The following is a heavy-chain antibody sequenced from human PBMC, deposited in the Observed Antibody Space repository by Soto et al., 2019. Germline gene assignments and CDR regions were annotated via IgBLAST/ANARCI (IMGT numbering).Heavy chain of an antibody. Sequence: QVQLVQSGAEVKKPGSSVKLSCKASGGTFSSYAISWVRQAPGQGLEWMGGIIPIFGTANYAQKFQGRVTIPGDESTSTAYMELSSLRSEDTAVYYCARGILVGARPTDAFDNWGQGTMVTVSS. CDR2: IIPIFGTA. CDR3: ARGILVGARPTDAFDN. J-gene: IGHJ3*02. D-gene: IGHD1-26*01. CDR1: GGTFSSYA. V-gene: IGHV1-69*01.